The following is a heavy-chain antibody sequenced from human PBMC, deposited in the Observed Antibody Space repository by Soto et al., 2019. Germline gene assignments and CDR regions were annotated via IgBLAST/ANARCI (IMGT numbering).Heavy chain of an antibody. CDR2: MYHSGST. J-gene: IGHJ6*02. CDR1: GGSISSGGYS. V-gene: IGHV4-30-2*01. D-gene: IGHD3-22*01. Sequence: SETLSLTCAVSGGSISSGGYSWSWIRQPPGKGLEWIGYMYHSGSTYYNPSLKSRVTISIDRSKNQFSLKLSSVTAADTAVYYCARRQDYYDSSGTRVEYGMDVWGQGTTVTVSS. CDR3: ARRQDYYDSSGTRVEYGMDV.